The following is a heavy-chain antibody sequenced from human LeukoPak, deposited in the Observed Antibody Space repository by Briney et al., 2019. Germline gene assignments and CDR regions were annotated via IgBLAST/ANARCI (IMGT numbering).Heavy chain of an antibody. Sequence: PGGSLRLSCSASGFTVSGNYMNWVRQAPGQGLEWVSVIYSGGNTYYADSVKGRFAISRDNSKNTLYLQMNSLRAEDTAVYYCAREIPGGSAIDYWGQGTLVTVSP. CDR3: AREIPGGSAIDY. CDR2: IYSGGNT. J-gene: IGHJ4*02. D-gene: IGHD3-16*01. CDR1: GFTVSGNY. V-gene: IGHV3-66*01.